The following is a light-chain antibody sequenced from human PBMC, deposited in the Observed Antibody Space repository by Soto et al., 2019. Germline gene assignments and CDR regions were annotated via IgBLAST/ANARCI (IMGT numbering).Light chain of an antibody. J-gene: IGLJ2*01. V-gene: IGLV2-14*03. CDR1: SSDIGAYNF. CDR2: DVN. Sequence: HSVLTQPDSVSGSPGQSITISCTGTSSDIGAYNFVSWYQQHPGKAPKLMLYDVNIRPSGVSNRFSGSKSGNTASLTISGLQAEDEADYYCTSWTTSTTMIFGGGTKVTVL. CDR3: TSWTTSTTMI.